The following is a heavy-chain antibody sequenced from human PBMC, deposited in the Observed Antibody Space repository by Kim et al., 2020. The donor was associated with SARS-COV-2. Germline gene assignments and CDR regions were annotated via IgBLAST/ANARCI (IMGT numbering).Heavy chain of an antibody. D-gene: IGHD6-19*01. CDR2: INAGNGNT. Sequence: ASVKVSCKASGYTFTSYAMHWVRQAPGQRLEWMGWINAGNGNTKYSQKFQGRVTITRDTSASTAYMELSSLRSEDTAVYYCARDESSSGWYGDLKFGYFDYWGQGTLVTVSS. CDR3: ARDESSSGWYGDLKFGYFDY. V-gene: IGHV1-3*01. CDR1: GYTFTSYA. J-gene: IGHJ4*02.